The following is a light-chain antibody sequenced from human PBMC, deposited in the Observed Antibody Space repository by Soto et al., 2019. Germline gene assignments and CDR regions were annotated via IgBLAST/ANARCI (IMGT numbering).Light chain of an antibody. Sequence: QAVVTQPASVSGSPGQSITISCTGTSSDVGGYNYVSWYQQHPGKAPKLMIYEVSNRPSGVSNRFSGSKSGNTASLTISGLQAEDEADYYCSSYTSSSTLAVFGTGTQLTVL. CDR1: SSDVGGYNY. V-gene: IGLV2-14*01. CDR2: EVS. J-gene: IGLJ1*01. CDR3: SSYTSSSTLAV.